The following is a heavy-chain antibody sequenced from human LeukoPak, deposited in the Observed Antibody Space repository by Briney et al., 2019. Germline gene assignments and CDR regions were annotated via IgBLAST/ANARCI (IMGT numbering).Heavy chain of an antibody. CDR3: ARWSVGEIAVDPNYYYYYGMDV. D-gene: IGHD6-19*01. Sequence: GGSLRLSCAASGFTFSDYYMSWIRQAPGKGLEWVSYISSSGSTIYYADSVKGRFTISRDNAKNSLYLQMNSLRAEDTAVYYCARWSVGEIAVDPNYYYYYGMDVWGQGTTVTVSS. CDR1: GFTFSDYY. CDR2: ISSSGSTI. V-gene: IGHV3-11*01. J-gene: IGHJ6*02.